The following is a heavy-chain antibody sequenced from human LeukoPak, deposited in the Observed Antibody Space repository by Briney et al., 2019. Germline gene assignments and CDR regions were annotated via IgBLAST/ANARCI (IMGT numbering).Heavy chain of an antibody. CDR2: INPNSGGT. Sequence: GASVKVSCKASGYTFTGYYMHWVRQAPGQGLEWMGWINPNSGGTNYAQKFQGRVTMTRDTSISTAYMELSRLRSDDTAVYYCARASQNKDYSSGWSPGPGFDPWGQGTLVTVSS. CDR1: GYTFTGYY. CDR3: ARASQNKDYSSGWSPGPGFDP. D-gene: IGHD6-19*01. J-gene: IGHJ5*02. V-gene: IGHV1-2*02.